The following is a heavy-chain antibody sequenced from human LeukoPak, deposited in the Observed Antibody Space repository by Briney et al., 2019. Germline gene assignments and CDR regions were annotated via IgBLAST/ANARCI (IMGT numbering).Heavy chain of an antibody. CDR3: AREGYYYDSSGYFFDY. V-gene: IGHV4-59*01. CDR1: GGSISNYY. J-gene: IGHJ4*02. D-gene: IGHD3-22*01. CDR2: IYYSGST. Sequence: PSETLSLTCTVSGGSISNYYWSWIRQPPGKGLGWIGYIYYSGSTNYNPSLKSRVTISVDTSKNQFSLKLSSVTAADTAVYYCAREGYYYDSSGYFFDYWGQGTLVTVSS.